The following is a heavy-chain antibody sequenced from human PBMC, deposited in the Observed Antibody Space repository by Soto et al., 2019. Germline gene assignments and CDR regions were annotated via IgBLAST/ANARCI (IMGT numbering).Heavy chain of an antibody. CDR2: ISAYNGNT. Sequence: ASVKVSCKASGYTFTSYGISWVRQAPGQGLEWMGWISAYNGNTNYAQKLQGRVTMTTDTSTSTAYMELRSLRSDDTAVYYCARGVPAAMGYYYYGMDVWGQGTTVTVSS. CDR3: ARGVPAAMGYYYYGMDV. J-gene: IGHJ6*02. D-gene: IGHD2-2*01. V-gene: IGHV1-18*01. CDR1: GYTFTSYG.